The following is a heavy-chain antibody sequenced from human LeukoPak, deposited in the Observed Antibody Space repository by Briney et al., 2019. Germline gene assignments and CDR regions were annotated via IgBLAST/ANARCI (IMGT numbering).Heavy chain of an antibody. CDR2: IYYSGST. D-gene: IGHD5/OR15-5a*01. CDR1: GGSISSGAYY. V-gene: IGHV4-31*11. CDR3: ARQIVSTTTEAQFDY. J-gene: IGHJ4*02. Sequence: SGTLSLTCAVSGGSISSGAYYWSWIRQHPGKGLEWIGYIYYSGSTYYNPSLKSRVTISVDTSKNQFSLKLTSVTAADTAVYYCARQIVSTTTEAQFDYWGQGTLVIVSS.